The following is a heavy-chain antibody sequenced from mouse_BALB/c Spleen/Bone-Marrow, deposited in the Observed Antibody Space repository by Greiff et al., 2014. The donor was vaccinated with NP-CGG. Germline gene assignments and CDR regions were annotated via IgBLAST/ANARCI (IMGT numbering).Heavy chain of an antibody. Sequence: QVQLKESGPGLVSPSQSLSITCTVSGFSLTDYGVHWVRQPPGKGLEWLGIIGIGGGTNYNSALMSRLSIDKDNSKSQVFLKMNSLQTDDTAMYYCARASYYYGSGYDYWGQGTTLTVSS. CDR1: GFSLTDYG. CDR2: IGIGGGT. CDR3: ARASYYYGSGYDY. J-gene: IGHJ2*01. V-gene: IGHV2-9*02. D-gene: IGHD1-1*01.